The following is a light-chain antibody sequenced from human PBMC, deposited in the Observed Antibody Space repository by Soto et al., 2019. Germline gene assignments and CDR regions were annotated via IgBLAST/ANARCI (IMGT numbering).Light chain of an antibody. CDR2: KAS. CDR1: QSISTW. CDR3: QQYNIYSWT. J-gene: IGKJ1*01. Sequence: DIQMAQSPSTPSASVGDRVTLTFRASQSISTWLAWYQQKPGKAPNLLIYKASSLESGVPSRFSGSGSGTEFTLTISSLQPDDFATYYCQQYNIYSWTFGQGTKVDIK. V-gene: IGKV1-5*03.